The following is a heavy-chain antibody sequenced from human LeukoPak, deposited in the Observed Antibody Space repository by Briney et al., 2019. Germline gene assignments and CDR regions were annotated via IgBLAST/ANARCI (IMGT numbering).Heavy chain of an antibody. CDR1: RFTFNSYA. V-gene: IGHV3-23*01. J-gene: IGHJ5*02. D-gene: IGHD4-17*01. Sequence: GGSLRLSCAASRFTFNSYALTWVRQAPGKGLEWVSAISGSGDTTSYADSVKGRFTISRDNAKNSLYLQMNGLRAEDTAVYYCARVSLGGDYALGWFDPWGQGTLVTVSS. CDR3: ARVSLGGDYALGWFDP. CDR2: ISGSGDTT.